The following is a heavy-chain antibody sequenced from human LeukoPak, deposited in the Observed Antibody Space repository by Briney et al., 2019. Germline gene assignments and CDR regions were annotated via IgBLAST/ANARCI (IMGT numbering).Heavy chain of an antibody. CDR2: INHSGST. J-gene: IGHJ4*02. Sequence: SQTLSLTCAVYGGSFSGYYWSWIRQPPGKGLEWIGEINHSGSTNYNPSLKSRDTISVDTSKNQFSLKLSSVTAADTAVYYCASHLAFGGDDCWGQGTLVTVSS. V-gene: IGHV4-34*01. CDR3: ASHLAFGGDDC. D-gene: IGHD3-16*01. CDR1: GGSFSGYY.